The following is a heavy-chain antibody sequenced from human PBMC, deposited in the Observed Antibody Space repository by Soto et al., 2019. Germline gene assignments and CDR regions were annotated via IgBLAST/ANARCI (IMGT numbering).Heavy chain of an antibody. CDR3: AKNRPPGPFDY. J-gene: IGHJ4*02. Sequence: QVQLVESGGGVVQPGRSLRLSCAASGFTFSSYGMHWVRQAPGKGLEWVAVISYDGSNKYYADSVRGRFTISRDNSKNTLYLQMNSLRAEDTAVYYCAKNRPPGPFDYWGQGTLVTVSS. CDR2: ISYDGSNK. CDR1: GFTFSSYG. V-gene: IGHV3-30*18.